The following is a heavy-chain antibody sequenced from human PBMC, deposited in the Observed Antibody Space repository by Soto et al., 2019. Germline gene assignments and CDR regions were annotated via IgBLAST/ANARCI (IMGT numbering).Heavy chain of an antibody. Sequence: QVQLVQSGAEVKKPGSSVKVSCKASGGTFSSYTISWVRQAPGQGLEWMGRIIPILGIANYAQKFQGRVTITADKSTSTAYMELSSLRSEDTAVYYCARNYGYCSGGSCPGPFDYWGQGTLVTDSS. CDR2: IIPILGIA. CDR3: ARNYGYCSGGSCPGPFDY. J-gene: IGHJ4*02. CDR1: GGTFSSYT. D-gene: IGHD2-15*01. V-gene: IGHV1-69*02.